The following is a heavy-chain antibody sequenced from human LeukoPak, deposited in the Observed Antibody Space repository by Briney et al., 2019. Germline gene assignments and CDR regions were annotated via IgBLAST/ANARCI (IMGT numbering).Heavy chain of an antibody. CDR3: ARDWNYGSGSLDY. D-gene: IGHD3-10*01. CDR1: GYTFTSYG. V-gene: IGHV1-18*01. CDR2: ISAYNGNT. Sequence: ASVKVSCKASGYTFTSYGIRWVRQAPGQGLEWMGWISAYNGNTNYAQKFQGRVTITRDTSASTAYMELSSLRSEDTAVYYCARDWNYGSGSLDYWGQGTLVTVSS. J-gene: IGHJ4*02.